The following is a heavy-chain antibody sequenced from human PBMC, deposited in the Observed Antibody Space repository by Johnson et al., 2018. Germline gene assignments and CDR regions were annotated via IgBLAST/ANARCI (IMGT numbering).Heavy chain of an antibody. Sequence: QVQLVQSGGGVVQPGRSLRLSCAASGFTFSSYGMHWVRQAPGKGLEWVAVISYDGSNKYYADSVKGRFTISRDNSKNTRYLQMNSLRAEDTAVYFCGKDEGGGGAFEIWRQGTMVTVSS. CDR1: GFTFSSYG. CDR3: GKDEGGGGAFEI. D-gene: IGHD3-16*01. CDR2: ISYDGSNK. V-gene: IGHV3-30*18. J-gene: IGHJ3*02.